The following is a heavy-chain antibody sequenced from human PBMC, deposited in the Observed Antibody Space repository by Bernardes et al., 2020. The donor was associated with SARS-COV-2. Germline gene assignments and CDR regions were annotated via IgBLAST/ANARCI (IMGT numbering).Heavy chain of an antibody. CDR2: INPNSGGT. J-gene: IGHJ4*02. D-gene: IGHD2-21*02. CDR1: GYTFTGYY. CDR3: ARTRTTISTTGIPVDY. Sequence: ASVKVSCKASGYTFTGYYMHWVRQAPGQGLEWMGWINPNSGGTNYAQKFQGWVTMTRDTSISTAYMELSRLRSDDTAVYYCARTRTTISTTGIPVDYWGQGTLVTVSS. V-gene: IGHV1-2*04.